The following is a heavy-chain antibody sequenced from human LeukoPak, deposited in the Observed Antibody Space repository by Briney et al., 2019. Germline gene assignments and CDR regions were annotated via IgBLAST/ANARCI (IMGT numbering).Heavy chain of an antibody. CDR3: AKDLPVLHY. CDR1: GFTFSDEG. Sequence: GGSLRLSCAASGFTFSDEGMHWVRQAPGKGLEWVAVISYDGSNKYYADSVKGRFTISRDNSKNTLYLQMNGLRGDDTAVYYCAKDLPVLHYWGQGTLVTVSS. V-gene: IGHV3-30*18. J-gene: IGHJ4*02. CDR2: ISYDGSNK. D-gene: IGHD3-16*01.